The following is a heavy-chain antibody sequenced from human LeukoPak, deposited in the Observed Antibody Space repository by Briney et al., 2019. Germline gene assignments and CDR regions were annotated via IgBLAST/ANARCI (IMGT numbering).Heavy chain of an antibody. CDR1: GGTFSSYA. CDR2: INPNSGGT. Sequence: ASVKVSCKASGGTFSSYAISWVRQAPGQGLEWMGWINPNSGGTNYAQKFQGRVTMTRDTSISTAYMELSRLRSDDTAVYYCARDDSSGYDEGYWGQGTLVTVSS. J-gene: IGHJ4*02. D-gene: IGHD3-22*01. CDR3: ARDDSSGYDEGY. V-gene: IGHV1-2*02.